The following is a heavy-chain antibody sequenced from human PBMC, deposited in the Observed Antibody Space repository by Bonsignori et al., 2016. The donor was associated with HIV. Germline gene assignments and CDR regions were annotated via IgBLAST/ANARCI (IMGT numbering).Heavy chain of an antibody. CDR3: ARVVSSSCYDY. CDR2: IYHSGST. Sequence: WIRQPPGKGLEWIGSIYHSGSTYYNPSLKSRVTISVDTSKNQFSLKLSSVTAADTAVYYCARVVSSSCYDYWGPGNPGHR. D-gene: IGHD6-13*01. V-gene: IGHV4-38-2*01. J-gene: IGHJ4*02.